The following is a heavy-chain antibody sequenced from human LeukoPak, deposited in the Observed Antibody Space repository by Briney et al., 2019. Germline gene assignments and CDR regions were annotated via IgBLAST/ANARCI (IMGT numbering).Heavy chain of an antibody. CDR1: GFIFVSYG. J-gene: IGHJ4*02. CDR2: ISGSGGSS. Sequence: GGSLRLSCAGSGFIFVSYGMSWVRQAPGKGLEWVSGISGSGGSSNYADSVKGRFTISRDNSKNTVYLQMNNLRVEDTAIYYCARAPVTFDYWGQGTAVTVSS. D-gene: IGHD3-10*01. V-gene: IGHV3-23*01. CDR3: ARAPVTFDY.